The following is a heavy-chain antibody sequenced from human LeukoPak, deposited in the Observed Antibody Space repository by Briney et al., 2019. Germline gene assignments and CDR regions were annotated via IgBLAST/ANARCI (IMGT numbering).Heavy chain of an antibody. CDR1: GGSISSYY. CDR3: ARRSYQQQLGGFDP. Sequence: PSETLSLTCTVSGGSISSYYWSWIRQPLGKGLEWIGYIYYSGSTNYNPSLKSRVTISVDTSKNQFSLKLSSVTAADTAVYYCARRSYQQQLGGFDPWGQGTLVTVSS. V-gene: IGHV4-59*08. CDR2: IYYSGST. J-gene: IGHJ5*02. D-gene: IGHD6-13*01.